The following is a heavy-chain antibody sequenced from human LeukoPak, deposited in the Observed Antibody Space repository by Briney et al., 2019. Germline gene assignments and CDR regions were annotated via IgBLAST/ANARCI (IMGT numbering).Heavy chain of an antibody. CDR2: IYSGGRT. V-gene: IGHV3-66*01. D-gene: IGHD3-10*01. J-gene: IGHJ4*02. Sequence: PGGSLRLSCAASGFTVSSNYMSWVRQAPGKGLEWVSLIYSGGRTYYADSVKGRFTISRDNSKNTLYLQMNSLRAEDTAVYYCARDCRYYGSGSYYTFDYWGQGTLVTVSS. CDR3: ARDCRYYGSGSYYTFDY. CDR1: GFTVSSNY.